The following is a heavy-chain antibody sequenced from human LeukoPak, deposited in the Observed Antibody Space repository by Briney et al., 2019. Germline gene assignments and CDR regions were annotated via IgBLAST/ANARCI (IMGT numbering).Heavy chain of an antibody. J-gene: IGHJ4*02. CDR2: IKQDGSEK. D-gene: IGHD6-13*01. V-gene: IGHV3-7*03. Sequence: SLRLSCAXSGXTXSSYWMSWVRQAPGKGLEWVANIKQDGSEKYYVDSVKGRFTISRDNAKNSLYLQMNSLRAEDTAVYYCARRNIAAAGTDYWGQGTLVTVSS. CDR3: ARRNIAAAGTDY. CDR1: GXTXSSYW.